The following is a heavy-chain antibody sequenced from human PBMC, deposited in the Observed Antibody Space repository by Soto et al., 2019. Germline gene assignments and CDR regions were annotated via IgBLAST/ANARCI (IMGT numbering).Heavy chain of an antibody. CDR1: GFTFSNFA. J-gene: IGHJ4*02. D-gene: IGHD6-6*01. V-gene: IGHV3-23*01. CDR2: ISGGGGTT. Sequence: GGSLRLSCAASGFTFSNFAMSWVRQAPGKGLEWVSVISGGGGTTYYADSVKGPFTISRDNSKNTLYLQMDSLRAEDTALYYCAKAMSTPSRPRNYFDYWGQGTLVTVSS. CDR3: AKAMSTPSRPRNYFDY.